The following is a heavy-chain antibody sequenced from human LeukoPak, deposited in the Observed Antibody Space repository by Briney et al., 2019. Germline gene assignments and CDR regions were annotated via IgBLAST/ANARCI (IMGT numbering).Heavy chain of an antibody. CDR3: ARGPCLSGSYSPPYYYYYMDV. CDR1: GGSFSGYY. V-gene: IGHV4-34*01. D-gene: IGHD1-26*01. CDR2: INHSGST. Sequence: SETLSLTCAVYGGSFSGYYWSWIRQPPGKGLEWIGEINHSGSTNYNPSLKSRVTISVDTSKNQFSLKLSSVTAADTAVYYCARGPCLSGSYSPPYYYYYMDVWGKGTTVTVSS. J-gene: IGHJ6*03.